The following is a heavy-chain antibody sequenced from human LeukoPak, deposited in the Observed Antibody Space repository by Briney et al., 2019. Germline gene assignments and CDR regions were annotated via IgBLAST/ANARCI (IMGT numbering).Heavy chain of an antibody. Sequence: GGSLRLSCAASGFTFSSYSMLWVRQAPGKGLEWVSYISSSSSTIYYADSVKGRFTISRDNAKNSLYLQMNSLRAEDTAVYYCVRDQGGAVSYWGQGTLVTVSS. V-gene: IGHV3-48*01. CDR3: VRDQGGAVSY. CDR1: GFTFSSYS. J-gene: IGHJ4*02. CDR2: ISSSSSTI. D-gene: IGHD3-16*01.